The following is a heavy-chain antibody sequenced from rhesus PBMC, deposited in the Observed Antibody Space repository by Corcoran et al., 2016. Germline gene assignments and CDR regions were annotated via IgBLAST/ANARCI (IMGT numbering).Heavy chain of an antibody. J-gene: IGHJ5-1*01. Sequence: QVQLQESGPGLVKPSENLSLTCAVSGASISSYWWNWHRQPPGKGLEWIGEFNGNSGSTNYNPSLKSRVTISKDASKNQFSLKLSSVTAADTAVYYCATKGWVYSNRFDVWGPGVLVTVSS. V-gene: IGHV4-80*01. D-gene: IGHD6-13*01. CDR1: GASISSYW. CDR3: ATKGWVYSNRFDV. CDR2: FNGNSGST.